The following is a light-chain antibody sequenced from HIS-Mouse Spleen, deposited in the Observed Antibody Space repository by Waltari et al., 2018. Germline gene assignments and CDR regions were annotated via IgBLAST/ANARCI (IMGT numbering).Light chain of an antibody. CDR1: SSNTGSNY. J-gene: IGLJ3*02. CDR2: RNN. CDR3: AAWDDSLSGPV. Sequence: QSVLTQPHSASGTPGQRVTISCSGSSSNTGSNYAYWYQQLPGTAPKLLIYRNNQRPSGVPDRFSGSKSGTSASLAISGLRSEDEADYYCAAWDDSLSGPVFGGGTKLTVL. V-gene: IGLV1-47*01.